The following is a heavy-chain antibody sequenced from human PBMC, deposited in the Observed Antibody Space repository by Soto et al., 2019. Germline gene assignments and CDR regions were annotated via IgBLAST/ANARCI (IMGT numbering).Heavy chain of an antibody. Sequence: EVQLLESGGGLVQPGGSLRLSCAASEFTFSNYAMSWVRQAPGKGLEWVSAISYGGGTTYYADSVKGRFTISRDNSKNTLNLQMNSLRAEDTGVYYCAKNPGYYYDSTGYHFDYWGQGTLVTVSS. D-gene: IGHD3-22*01. CDR1: EFTFSNYA. V-gene: IGHV3-23*01. CDR3: AKNPGYYYDSTGYHFDY. J-gene: IGHJ4*02. CDR2: ISYGGGTT.